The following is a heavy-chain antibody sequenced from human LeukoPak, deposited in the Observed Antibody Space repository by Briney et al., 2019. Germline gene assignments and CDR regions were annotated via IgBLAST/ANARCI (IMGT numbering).Heavy chain of an antibody. Sequence: PGGSLRLSCAASGFTFSTYAMSWVRQAPGKGLEWVSTIINSGGSTYYADSVKGRFTISRDNSKNTLYLQMNSLRAEDTAVYYCAKDIYADYGGIDYWGQGTLVTVSS. CDR2: IINSGGST. V-gene: IGHV3-23*01. J-gene: IGHJ4*02. D-gene: IGHD4-17*01. CDR1: GFTFSTYA. CDR3: AKDIYADYGGIDY.